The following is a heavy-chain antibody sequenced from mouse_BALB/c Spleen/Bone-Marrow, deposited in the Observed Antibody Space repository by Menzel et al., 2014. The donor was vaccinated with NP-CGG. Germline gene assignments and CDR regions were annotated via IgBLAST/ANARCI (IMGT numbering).Heavy chain of an antibody. V-gene: IGHV5-17*02. CDR1: GFTFSSFG. J-gene: IGHJ4*01. CDR3: ARKGAMITHYYAMDY. D-gene: IGHD2-4*01. CDR2: ISNGSSTI. Sequence: EVKLVESGGDLVQPGGSRKLSCAASGFTFSSFGMHWVRQAPEKGLEWVAYISNGSSTIYYADTVKGRFTISRDNPKNTLFLQMTSLRSEDTAMYYCARKGAMITHYYAMDYWGQGTSVTVSS.